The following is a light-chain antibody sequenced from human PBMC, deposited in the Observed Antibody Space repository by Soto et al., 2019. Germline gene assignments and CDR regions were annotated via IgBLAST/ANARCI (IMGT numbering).Light chain of an antibody. CDR3: QQLNSYL. J-gene: IGKJ3*01. Sequence: IQLTQSLASLSASVGDRVTITCRASQGISSYLAWYQQKPGKAPKLLIYAASTLQSGVPSRFSGSGSGTDFTLTISSLQPEDFATYYCQQLNSYLFGPGTKVDIK. CDR1: QGISSY. CDR2: AAS. V-gene: IGKV1-9*01.